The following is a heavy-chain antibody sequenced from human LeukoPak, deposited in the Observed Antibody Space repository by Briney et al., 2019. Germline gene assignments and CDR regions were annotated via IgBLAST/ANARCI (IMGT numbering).Heavy chain of an antibody. J-gene: IGHJ4*02. CDR1: GFTFSDFY. CDR2: LYSGGNT. CDR3: ARDGRGYMLDF. Sequence: GGSLRLSCAASGFTFSDFYMGWIRQAPGKGLQWVSILYSGGNTYYADSVKGRFTISRDSSKNTLYLQMNSLRPEDSAVYYCARDGRGYMLDFWGQGTLVTVSS. D-gene: IGHD5-12*01. V-gene: IGHV3-53*01.